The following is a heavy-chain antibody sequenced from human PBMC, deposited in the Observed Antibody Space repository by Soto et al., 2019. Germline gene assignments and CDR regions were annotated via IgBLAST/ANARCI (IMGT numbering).Heavy chain of an antibody. J-gene: IGHJ5*02. CDR2: ISYDGSNK. CDR1: GFTFSSYA. V-gene: IGHV3-30-3*01. Sequence: PGGSLRLSCAASGFTFSSYAMHWVRQAPGKGLEWVAVISYDGSNKYYADSVKGRFTISRDNSKNTLYLQMNSLRAEDTAVYYCARDLSFRVLRYSWFDPWGQGTLVTVS. CDR3: ARDLSFRVLRYSWFDP. D-gene: IGHD3-9*01.